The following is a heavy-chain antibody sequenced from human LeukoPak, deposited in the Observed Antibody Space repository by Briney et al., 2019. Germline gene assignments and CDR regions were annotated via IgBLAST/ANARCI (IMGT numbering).Heavy chain of an antibody. Sequence: SETLSLTCTVSGGSISSSSYYWGWIRQPPGKGLEWIGSIYYSGSTYYNPSLKSRVTISVDTSKNQFSLKLSSVTAADTAVYYCARLVSVTYYYDSSGYYGYFDYWGQGTLVTVSS. CDR1: GGSISSSSYY. J-gene: IGHJ4*02. V-gene: IGHV4-39*01. D-gene: IGHD3-22*01. CDR2: IYYSGST. CDR3: ARLVSVTYYYDSSGYYGYFDY.